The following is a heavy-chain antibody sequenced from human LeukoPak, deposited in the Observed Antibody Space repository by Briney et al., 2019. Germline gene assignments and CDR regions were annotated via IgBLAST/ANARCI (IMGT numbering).Heavy chain of an antibody. CDR1: GFTFTNYA. Sequence: QPGGSLRLSCVASGFTFTNYAMNWVRQAPGKGLEWVSVVSDNGGATYYADSVKGRFTISRDNSKNTLYLQMNSLRAEDTAVYYCAKSSGTFGYWGQGTLVTVSS. CDR2: VSDNGGAT. CDR3: AKSSGTFGY. J-gene: IGHJ4*02. V-gene: IGHV3-23*01. D-gene: IGHD3-22*01.